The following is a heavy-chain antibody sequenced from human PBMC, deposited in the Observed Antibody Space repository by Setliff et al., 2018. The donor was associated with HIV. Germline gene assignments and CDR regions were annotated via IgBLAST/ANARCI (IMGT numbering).Heavy chain of an antibody. D-gene: IGHD3-16*01. CDR2: MNPNSGNT. Sequence: ASVKVSCKASGYTFSNYDINWVRQGTGQGLEWMGWMNPNSGNTGYAQKFQGRVTMTRNTSPGTAYMELSSLRSEDTAVYYCARGGENMKNYYYYYMDVWGKGTTVTSP. CDR3: ARGGENMKNYYYYYMDV. V-gene: IGHV1-8*02. J-gene: IGHJ6*03. CDR1: GYTFSNYD.